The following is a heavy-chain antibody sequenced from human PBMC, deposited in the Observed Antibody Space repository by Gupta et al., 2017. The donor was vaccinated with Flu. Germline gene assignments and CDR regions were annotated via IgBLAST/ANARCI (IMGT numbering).Heavy chain of an antibody. CDR3: ARLAGYAGYYGDDAFDI. V-gene: IGHV5-51*03. Sequence: EVQLVQSRAEVKEPGESLKISCQGSGYSFTSYWIAWVRQMPGRGLEWMGIIYPGDSDTTYSPSFQGQVTISADKSISTAYVQWSSLRASDTAIYYCARLAGYAGYYGDDAFDIWGQGTMVTVSS. D-gene: IGHD3-10*01. CDR1: GYSFTSYW. CDR2: IYPGDSDT. J-gene: IGHJ3*02.